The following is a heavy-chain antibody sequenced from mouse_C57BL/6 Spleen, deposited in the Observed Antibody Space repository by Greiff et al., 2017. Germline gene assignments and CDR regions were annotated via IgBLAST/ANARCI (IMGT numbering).Heavy chain of an antibody. J-gene: IGHJ2*01. D-gene: IGHD3-2*02. CDR2: IYPGDGDT. CDR3: ARTADSSGTDY. CDR1: GYAFSSSW. V-gene: IGHV1-82*01. Sequence: QVQLQQSGPELVKPGASVKISCTASGYAFSSSWMNWVKQRPGKGLEWIGRIYPGDGDTNYNGKFKGKATLTADKSSSTAYMQLSSLTSEDSAVYFCARTADSSGTDYWGQGTTLTVSS.